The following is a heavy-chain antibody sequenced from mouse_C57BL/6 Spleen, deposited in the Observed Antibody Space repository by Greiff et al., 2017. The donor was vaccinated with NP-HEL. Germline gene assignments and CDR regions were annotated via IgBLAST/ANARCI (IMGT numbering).Heavy chain of an antibody. CDR3: ARRPTGDYYAMDY. CDR2: ISYDGSN. D-gene: IGHD2-10*01. J-gene: IGHJ4*01. CDR1: GYSITSGYY. Sequence: EVKLMESGPGLVKPSQSLSLTCSVTGYSITSGYYWNWIRQFPGNKLEWMGYISYDGSNNYNPSLKNRISITRDTSKNQFFLKLNSVTTEDTATYYCARRPTGDYYAMDYWGQGTSVTVSS. V-gene: IGHV3-6*01.